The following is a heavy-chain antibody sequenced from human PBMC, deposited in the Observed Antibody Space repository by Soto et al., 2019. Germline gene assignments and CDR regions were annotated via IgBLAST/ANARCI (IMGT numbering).Heavy chain of an antibody. D-gene: IGHD6-19*01. CDR3: ARDSRSSGWWPPNYYGMDV. Sequence: GGSLRLSCAASGFTVSSNYMSWVRQAPGKGLEWVSVIYSGGSTYYADSVKGRFTISRDNSKNTLYLQMNSLRAEDTAVYYCARDSRSSGWWPPNYYGMDVWGQGTTVTSP. CDR2: IYSGGST. V-gene: IGHV3-53*01. CDR1: GFTVSSNY. J-gene: IGHJ6*02.